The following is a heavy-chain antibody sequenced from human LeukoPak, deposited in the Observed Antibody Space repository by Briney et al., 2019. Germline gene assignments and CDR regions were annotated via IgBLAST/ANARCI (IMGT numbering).Heavy chain of an antibody. J-gene: IGHJ2*01. CDR1: GFTFSSYA. D-gene: IGHD3-9*01. CDR2: VGGVGDNT. CDR3: AGSDTTGYSPREWDYWYFDL. V-gene: IGHV3-23*01. Sequence: GGSLRLSCAASGFTFSSYAMSWVRQTPGKGLEWVSVVGGVGDNTYYADSVKGRFSISRDNSKKTLYLQMNSLRAEDTAVYYCAGSDTTGYSPREWDYWYFDLWGRGTLVTVSS.